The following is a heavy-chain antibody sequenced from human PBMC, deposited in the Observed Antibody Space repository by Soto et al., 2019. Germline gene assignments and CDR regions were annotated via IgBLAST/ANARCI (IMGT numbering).Heavy chain of an antibody. CDR3: ARVPEY. J-gene: IGHJ4*02. V-gene: IGHV4-30-2*01. Sequence: TLSLTWAVSGGSISRGGYSWSWIRQPPGKGLEWIGYIYHSGSPYYNPSLKSRVTISVDRSKNQFSLKLSSVTAADTAVYYCARVPEYWGQGTLVTVSS. CDR1: GGSISRGGYS. CDR2: IYHSGSP.